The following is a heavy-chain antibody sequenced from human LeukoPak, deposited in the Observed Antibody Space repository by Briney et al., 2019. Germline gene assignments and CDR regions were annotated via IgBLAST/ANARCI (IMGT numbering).Heavy chain of an antibody. CDR2: IYTGGST. J-gene: IGHJ2*01. CDR1: VFTVLSTY. Sequence: PGESLRLSCAASVFTVLSTYMSGVRQAPGGRLGWGSVIYTGGSTYYADSVKGRFTISRHNSKNTVYLQLSSLGAEDTAVYWCARGHLEIPAPVFYRAGYFDLWGRGTLVTVSS. CDR3: ARGHLEIPAPVFYRAGYFDL. V-gene: IGHV3-53*01. D-gene: IGHD2-2*01.